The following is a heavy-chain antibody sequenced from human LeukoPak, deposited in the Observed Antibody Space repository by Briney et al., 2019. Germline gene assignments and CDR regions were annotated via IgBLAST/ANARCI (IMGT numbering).Heavy chain of an antibody. V-gene: IGHV3-7*03. CDR2: IKYDGREK. CDR1: GFPFSSRW. CDR3: TADSGWSSAW. J-gene: IGHJ4*02. D-gene: IGHD6-19*01. Sequence: GGSLRLSCTSSGFPFSSRWMHWVRQAPGKGPEWVANIKYDGREKYYVDSVKGRFSISRDNAKNSLYLQMNSLRADDTAVYYCTADSGWSSAWWSQGTLVTVSS.